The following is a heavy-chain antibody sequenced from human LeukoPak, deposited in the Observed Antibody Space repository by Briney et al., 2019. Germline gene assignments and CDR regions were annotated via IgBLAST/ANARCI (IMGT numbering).Heavy chain of an antibody. CDR2: IRSDGDT. J-gene: IGHJ6*04. D-gene: IGHD7-27*01. Sequence: GGSLRLSCAASGFTFSSYDMHWVRQRPGKGLEWGSAIRSDGDTFYPDSVKGRFTISRDNAKNSLYLEMNSLRPGDTAVYYCARGGRDLLTTISNWGLGVGGKGTAVSVSS. CDR1: GFTFSSYD. V-gene: IGHV3-13*01. CDR3: ARGGRDLLTTISNWGLGV.